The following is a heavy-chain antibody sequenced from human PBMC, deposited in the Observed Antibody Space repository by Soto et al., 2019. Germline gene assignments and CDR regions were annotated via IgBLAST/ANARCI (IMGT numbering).Heavy chain of an antibody. CDR1: DDSISSSSYY. CDR3: ARQAGGITIFGGWFDP. CDR2: IYYSGTT. V-gene: IGHV4-39*01. Sequence: SETLSLTCSVSDDSISSSSYYRGWIRQPPGKGLEWIGSIYYSGTTYYNPSLRSRVTISIDTSKNHFSLKVSSVTAADTAVYYCARQAGGITIFGGWFDPWGQGTLVTVS. D-gene: IGHD3-3*01. J-gene: IGHJ5*02.